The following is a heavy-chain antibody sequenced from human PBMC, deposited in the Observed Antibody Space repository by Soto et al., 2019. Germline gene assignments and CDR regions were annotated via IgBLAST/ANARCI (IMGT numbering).Heavy chain of an antibody. CDR2: INAGNGNT. J-gene: IGHJ4*02. CDR1: GYTFTSYA. Sequence: QVQLVQSGAEVKKPGASVKVSCKASGYTFTSYAMHWVRQAPGQRLEWMGWINAGNGNTKYSQKFQGRVTITRDTSASTAYMELSSLRSEDTAVYYCARDPSYWVAVAGPLAYWGQGTLVTVSS. CDR3: ARDPSYWVAVAGPLAY. D-gene: IGHD6-19*01. V-gene: IGHV1-3*01.